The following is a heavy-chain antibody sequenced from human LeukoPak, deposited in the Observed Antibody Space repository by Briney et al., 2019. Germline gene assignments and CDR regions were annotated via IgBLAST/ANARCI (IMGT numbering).Heavy chain of an antibody. CDR2: IYYSGST. D-gene: IGHD5-18*01. CDR3: ARRGGYSYDFDY. J-gene: IGHJ4*02. V-gene: IGHV4-59*01. Sequence: PSETLSLTCTVSGGSISSYYWSWIRQPPGKGLEGIGYIYYSGSTNYNPSLKSRVTISVDTSKNQFSLKLCSVTAADTAVYYCARRGGYSYDFDYWGQGTLVTVPS. CDR1: GGSISSYY.